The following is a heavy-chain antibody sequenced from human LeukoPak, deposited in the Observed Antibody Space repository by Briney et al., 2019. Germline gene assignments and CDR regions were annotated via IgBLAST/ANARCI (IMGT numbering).Heavy chain of an antibody. D-gene: IGHD5-18*01. Sequence: WINAGHGNTKYSQKFQGRVILTSDTSASTAYMELSSLRSEDTAVYYCATRYNYNWGFDYWGQGTLVTVSS. CDR3: ATRYNYNWGFDY. J-gene: IGHJ4*02. CDR2: INAGHGNT. V-gene: IGHV1-3*01.